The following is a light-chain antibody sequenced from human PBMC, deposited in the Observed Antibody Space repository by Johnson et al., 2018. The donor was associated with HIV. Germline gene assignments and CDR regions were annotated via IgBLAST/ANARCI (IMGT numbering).Light chain of an antibody. J-gene: IGLJ1*01. CDR2: DNN. CDR1: SSNIGNNY. CDR3: GTWDSGLSARYV. Sequence: QSVLTQPPSVSAAPGQKVTISCSGSSSNIGNNYVSWYQQLPGTAPKLLIYDNNKRPSGIPDRFSGSKSGTLATLGITGLQTGDEADYYCGTWDSGLSARYVFGPWT. V-gene: IGLV1-51*01.